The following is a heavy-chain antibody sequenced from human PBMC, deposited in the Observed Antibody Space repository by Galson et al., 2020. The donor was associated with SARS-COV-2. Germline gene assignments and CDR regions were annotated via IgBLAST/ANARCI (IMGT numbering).Heavy chain of an antibody. CDR2: ISYDGSNK. V-gene: IGHV3-30*01. CDR3: AREMATISPSESDAFDI. J-gene: IGHJ3*02. CDR1: GFTFSSSA. D-gene: IGHD5-12*01. Sequence: GESLKNSCAASGFTFSSSAMHWVRQAPGKGLEWVAVISYDGSNKYYADSVKGRFTISRDNSKNTLYLQMNSLRAEDTAVYYCAREMATISPSESDAFDIWGQGTMVTVSS.